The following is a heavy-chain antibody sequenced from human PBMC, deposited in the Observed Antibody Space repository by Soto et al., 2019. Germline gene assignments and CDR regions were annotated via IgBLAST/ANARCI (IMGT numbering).Heavy chain of an antibody. J-gene: IGHJ3*02. CDR1: GYTFTGYY. Sequence: GASVKVSCKASGYTFTGYYMHWVRQAPGQGLEWMGWINPNSGGTNYAQKFQGWVTMTRDTSISTAYMELSRLRSDDTAVYYCARVRSSGPDAFDIWGQGTMVTVSS. D-gene: IGHD6-19*01. V-gene: IGHV1-2*04. CDR3: ARVRSSGPDAFDI. CDR2: INPNSGGT.